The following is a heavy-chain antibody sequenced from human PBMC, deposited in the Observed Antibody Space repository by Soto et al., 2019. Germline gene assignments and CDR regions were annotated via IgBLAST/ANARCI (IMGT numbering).Heavy chain of an antibody. CDR1: GFSFYNYW. J-gene: IGHJ3*02. V-gene: IGHV3-7*02. Sequence: EVQLVESGGGLVQPGESLRLSCAASGFSFYNYWMNWVRQAPGKGPEWVANIKPDGSDKNYVDSVKGRFTISRDNAKNSLFPQMNSLNAEATDVYYCARGSSNAFDIWGQGTMVTVSS. CDR2: IKPDGSDK. CDR3: ARGSSNAFDI.